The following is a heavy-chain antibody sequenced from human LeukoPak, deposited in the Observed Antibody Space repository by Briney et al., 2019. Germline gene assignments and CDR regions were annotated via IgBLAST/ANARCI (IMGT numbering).Heavy chain of an antibody. Sequence: PGGSLRLSCAASGFTVSSNSMSWVRQAPGKGLEWVSFIYSDNTHYSDSVKGRFTISRDNSKNTLYLQMNSLRAEDTAVYYCANAFYCSSTSCYGLFDYWGQGTLVTVSS. CDR1: GFTVSSNS. J-gene: IGHJ4*02. CDR3: ANAFYCSSTSCYGLFDY. D-gene: IGHD2-2*01. CDR2: IYSDNT. V-gene: IGHV3-53*01.